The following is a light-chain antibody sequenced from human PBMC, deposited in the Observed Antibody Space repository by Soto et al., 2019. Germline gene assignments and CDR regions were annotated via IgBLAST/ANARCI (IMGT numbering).Light chain of an antibody. CDR1: QSISSY. V-gene: IGKV1-39*01. CDR2: AAS. Sequence: DIQMTQSPSSLSASVGDRVTITCRASQSISSYLNWYQQKPGKAPKLLIYAASNLQSGVPSRFSGSRSGTDFTLTISSLQPEDFAIYYCQQSFSTPHTFGGGTKVEIK. J-gene: IGKJ4*01. CDR3: QQSFSTPHT.